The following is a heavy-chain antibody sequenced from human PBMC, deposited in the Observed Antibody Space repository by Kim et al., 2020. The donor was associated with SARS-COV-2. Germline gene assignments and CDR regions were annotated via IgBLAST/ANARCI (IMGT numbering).Heavy chain of an antibody. J-gene: IGHJ6*02. V-gene: IGHV1-2*02. CDR3: ARGPRSVGAGPYYYYGMDV. Sequence: ASVKVSCKASGYTFTGYYMHWVRQAPGQGLEWMGWINPNSGGTNYAQKFQGRVTMTRDTSISTAYMELSRLRSDDTAVYYCARGPRSVGAGPYYYYGMDVWGQGTTVTVSS. CDR1: GYTFTGYY. CDR2: INPNSGGT. D-gene: IGHD3-3*01.